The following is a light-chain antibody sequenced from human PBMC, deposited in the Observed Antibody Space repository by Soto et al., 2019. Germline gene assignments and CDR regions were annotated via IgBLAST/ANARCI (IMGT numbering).Light chain of an antibody. Sequence: QTVVTQTPSASGAPGQTVTISCSGSASNVESETVNWYQQLPGTAPKLVVYSNTKRPSAVPDRFSASKSGTSASLAISNLQPEDEADYYCVAWGANVNGWVFGGGTKLTVL. CDR1: ASNVESET. V-gene: IGLV1-44*01. CDR3: VAWGANVNGWV. CDR2: SNT. J-gene: IGLJ3*02.